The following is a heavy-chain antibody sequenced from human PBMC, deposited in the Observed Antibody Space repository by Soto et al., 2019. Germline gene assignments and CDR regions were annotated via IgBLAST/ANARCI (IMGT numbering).Heavy chain of an antibody. CDR3: ARSDGRY. Sequence: SETLSLTCTVSGASISSYYWSWIRQPPGKGLEWIGYIYYSGSTNYNPSLKSRVTISVDTSKNQFSLKLSSVTAADTAVYYCARSDGRYWGRGTLVTVSS. V-gene: IGHV4-59*01. CDR1: GASISSYY. J-gene: IGHJ4*02. CDR2: IYYSGST.